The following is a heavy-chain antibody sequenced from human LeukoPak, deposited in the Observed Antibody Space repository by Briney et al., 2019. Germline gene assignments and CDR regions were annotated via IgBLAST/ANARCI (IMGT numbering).Heavy chain of an antibody. Sequence: SETLSLTCTVSGGSISSGSDYWGWVRQPPGKGLEWIGSMYYSGSTYYNPSLKSRVTISVDTSKSQFSLKLSSVTAADTAVYYCARSVEYYDSSGYYSNPFDYWGQGTLVTVSS. D-gene: IGHD3-22*01. CDR1: GGSISSGSDY. V-gene: IGHV4-39*01. CDR3: ARSVEYYDSSGYYSNPFDY. CDR2: MYYSGST. J-gene: IGHJ4*02.